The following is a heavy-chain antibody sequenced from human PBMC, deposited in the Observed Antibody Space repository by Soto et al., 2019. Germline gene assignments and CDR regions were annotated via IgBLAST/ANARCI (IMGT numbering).Heavy chain of an antibody. CDR1: GGTFSSYT. CDR2: IIPILGIA. J-gene: IGHJ5*02. CDR3: AVMVLGLHWFDP. D-gene: IGHD3-10*01. V-gene: IGHV1-69*02. Sequence: QVQLVQSGAEVKKPGSSVKVSCKASGGTFSSYTISWVRQAPGQGLEWMGRIIPILGIANYAQKFQGRVTITADKSTSTAYMELSSLISEDTAVYYCAVMVLGLHWFDPWGQGTLVAVSS.